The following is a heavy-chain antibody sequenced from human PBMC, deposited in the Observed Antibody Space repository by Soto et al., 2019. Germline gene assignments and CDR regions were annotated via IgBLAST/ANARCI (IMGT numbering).Heavy chain of an antibody. CDR3: ARDYYGSGTFTPAAPHYYYYGMDV. CDR1: GGTFSSYA. D-gene: IGHD3-10*01. J-gene: IGHJ6*02. V-gene: IGHV1-69*13. Sequence: SVKVSCKASGGTFSSYAISWVRQAPGQGLEWMGGIIPIFGTANYAQKFQGRVTITADESTSTAYMELSSLRSEDTAVYYCARDYYGSGTFTPAAPHYYYYGMDVWGQGTTVTVSS. CDR2: IIPIFGTA.